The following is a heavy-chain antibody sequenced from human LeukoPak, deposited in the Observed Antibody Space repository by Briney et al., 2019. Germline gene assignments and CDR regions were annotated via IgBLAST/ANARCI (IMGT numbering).Heavy chain of an antibody. D-gene: IGHD3-22*01. V-gene: IGHV3-21*01. CDR1: GFTFSSYS. CDR3: ASSGSGYPGDYFGY. Sequence: GGSLRLSCAASGFTFSSYSMNWVRQAPGKGLEWVSSISSSSSYIYYADSVKGRFTISRDNAKNSLYLQMNSLRAEDTAVYYCASSGSGYPGDYFGYWGQGTLVTVSS. CDR2: ISSSSSYI. J-gene: IGHJ4*02.